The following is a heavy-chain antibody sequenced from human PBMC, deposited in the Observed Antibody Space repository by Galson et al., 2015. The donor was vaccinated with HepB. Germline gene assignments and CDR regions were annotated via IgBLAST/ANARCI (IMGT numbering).Heavy chain of an antibody. V-gene: IGHV5-51*01. CDR3: ARQGGGPAFDY. J-gene: IGHJ4*02. Sequence: QSGAEVKKPGDSLKISCKASGYSFTTYWIGWVRQMPGKGLEWMGIIYPGDSDTRNSPSFQGQVTMSVDKSINTAYLQWSSLRASDTAMYYCARQGGGPAFDYWGQGALITVSS. CDR2: IYPGDSDT. D-gene: IGHD3-16*01. CDR1: GYSFTTYW.